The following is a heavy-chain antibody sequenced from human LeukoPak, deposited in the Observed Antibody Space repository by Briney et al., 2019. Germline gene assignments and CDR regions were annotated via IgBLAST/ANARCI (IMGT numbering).Heavy chain of an antibody. CDR3: AKDAGGFYYYYMGV. CDR1: GFTFSNYN. V-gene: IGHV3-21*04. J-gene: IGHJ6*03. D-gene: IGHD3-16*01. CDR2: ISTSSSYI. Sequence: KTGGSLRLSCAASGFTFSNYNMNWVRQAPGKGLEWVSSISTSSSYIYYADSVKGRFTISRDNAKKSLYLQMNSLRAEDTALYYCAKDAGGFYYYYMGVWGKGTTVTISS.